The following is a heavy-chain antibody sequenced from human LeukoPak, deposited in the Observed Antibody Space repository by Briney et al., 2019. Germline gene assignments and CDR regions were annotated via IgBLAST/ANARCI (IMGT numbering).Heavy chain of an antibody. CDR3: ARAASYGGYSYGPYYFDY. J-gene: IGHJ4*02. CDR2: IYYSGST. CDR1: GGSISSSSYY. D-gene: IGHD5-18*01. Sequence: KPSETLSLTCTVSGGSISSSSYYWGWIRQPPGKGLEWIGSIYYSGSTYYNPSLKSRVTISVDTSKNQFSLKLSSVTAADTAVYYCARAASYGGYSYGPYYFDYWGQGTLVTVSS. V-gene: IGHV4-39*07.